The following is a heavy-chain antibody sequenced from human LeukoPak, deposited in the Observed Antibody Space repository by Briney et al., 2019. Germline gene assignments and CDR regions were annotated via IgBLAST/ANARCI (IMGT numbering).Heavy chain of an antibody. CDR3: ATKRAVVVLTTPFDY. CDR1: GGSISSSNW. D-gene: IGHD3-22*01. CDR2: IYYSGSA. V-gene: IGHV4-4*02. Sequence: PSGTLSLTCAVSGGSISSSNWWSWVRQTPGKGLEWIGEIYYSGSANYNPSLKSRVTISVDKSKNQFSLKLSSVTAADTAVYYCATKRAVVVLTTPFDYWGQGTLVTVSS. J-gene: IGHJ4*02.